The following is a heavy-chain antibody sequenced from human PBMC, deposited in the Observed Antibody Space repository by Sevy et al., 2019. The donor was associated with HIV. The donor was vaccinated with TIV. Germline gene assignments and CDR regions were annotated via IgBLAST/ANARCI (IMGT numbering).Heavy chain of an antibody. Sequence: GGCLRLSCAASGFTFSSYSMNWVRQAPGKGLEWVSYISSSSSTLYYADSVKGRFTSSRDNAKNSLYLQMNSLRDEDTAVYYCARIGLLEWLLSYYYGMDVWGQGTTVTVSS. CDR3: ARIGLLEWLLSYYYGMDV. J-gene: IGHJ6*02. V-gene: IGHV3-48*02. CDR2: ISSSSSTL. D-gene: IGHD3-3*01. CDR1: GFTFSSYS.